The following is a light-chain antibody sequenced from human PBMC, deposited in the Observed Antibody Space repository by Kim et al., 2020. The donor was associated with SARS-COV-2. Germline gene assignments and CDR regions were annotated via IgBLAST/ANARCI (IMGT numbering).Light chain of an antibody. J-gene: IGLJ2*01. V-gene: IGLV3-21*04. CDR1: SIGSKS. CDR2: YDS. Sequence: PGKTARVSCGGNSIGSKSVHWYQKKSGQAPLLVISYDSDRPSGIPERFSGSNSGNTATLTISRVEAGDEADYYCQVWDSSSDHRVVFGGGTQLTVL. CDR3: QVWDSSSDHRVV.